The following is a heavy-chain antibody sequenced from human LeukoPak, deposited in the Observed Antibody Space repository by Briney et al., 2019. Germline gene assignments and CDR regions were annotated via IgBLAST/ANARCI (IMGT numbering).Heavy chain of an antibody. CDR2: TYYRSKWYN. J-gene: IGHJ6*02. V-gene: IGHV6-1*01. D-gene: IGHD6-19*01. CDR1: GDSVSSNSAA. CDR3: ARGPDIAVAGSYYYYGMDV. Sequence: SQTLSLTCAISGDSVSSNSAACNWIRQSPSRGLEWLGRTYYRSKWYNDYAVSVKSRITINPDTSKNQFSLQLNSVTPEDTAVYYCARGPDIAVAGSYYYYGMDVWGQGTTVTVSS.